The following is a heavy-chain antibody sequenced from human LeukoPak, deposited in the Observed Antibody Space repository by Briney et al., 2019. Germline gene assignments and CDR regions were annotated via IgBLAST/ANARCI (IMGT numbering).Heavy chain of an antibody. Sequence: GGSLRLSCTASGFTFGDYAMSWVRQAPGKGLEWVGFIRSKAYGGTTEYAASVKGRFTISRDDSKSIAYLQMNSLKTEDTAVYYCTRDGIAAAGAFDYWGQGTLVTVSS. CDR1: GFTFGDYA. V-gene: IGHV3-49*04. D-gene: IGHD6-13*01. CDR3: TRDGIAAAGAFDY. CDR2: IRSKAYGGTT. J-gene: IGHJ4*02.